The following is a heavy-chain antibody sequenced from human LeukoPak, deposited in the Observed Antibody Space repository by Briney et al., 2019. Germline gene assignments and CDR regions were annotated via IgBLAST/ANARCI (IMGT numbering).Heavy chain of an antibody. V-gene: IGHV3-21*01. Sequence: GGSLRLSCVASGFTFSRYTMTWVRQAPGKGLEWVSFISSSSSQIYYADSLKGRFTISRDNAKNSLYLQMNSLRVEDTAVYYCARDTPVQSPLAFEHWGQGTLVTVSS. CDR2: ISSSSSQI. CDR1: GFTFSRYT. D-gene: IGHD6-13*01. J-gene: IGHJ4*02. CDR3: ARDTPVQSPLAFEH.